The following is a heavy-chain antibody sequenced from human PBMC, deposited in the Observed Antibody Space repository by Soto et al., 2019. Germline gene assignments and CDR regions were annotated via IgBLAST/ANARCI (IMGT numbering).Heavy chain of an antibody. J-gene: IGHJ3*02. CDR2: ISGSGGST. V-gene: IGHV3-23*01. CDR3: AKDIVVVVAATPESCTFDI. D-gene: IGHD2-15*01. CDR1: GFTFSSYA. Sequence: GGSLRLSCAASGFTFSSYAMSWVRQAPGKGLEWVSAISGSGGSTYYADSVKGRFTISRDNSKNTLYLQMNSLRAEDTAVYYCAKDIVVVVAATPESCTFDIWGQGTMVTVSS.